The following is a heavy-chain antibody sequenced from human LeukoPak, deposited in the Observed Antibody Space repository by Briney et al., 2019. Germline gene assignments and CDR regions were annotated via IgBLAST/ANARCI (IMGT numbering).Heavy chain of an antibody. CDR3: ARVGDHVDWSLVL. CDR2: IYSGATT. Sequence: GGSLRLSCAASGFSVSTYYMNWVRQAPGKGLEWVSIIYSGATTYYADSVKGRFTISRDTSKTPVSLQMNSLRAEDPAVYFCARVGDHVDWSLVLWGRGTLVSVSS. CDR1: GFSVSTYY. V-gene: IGHV3-53*01. J-gene: IGHJ2*01. D-gene: IGHD1-1*01.